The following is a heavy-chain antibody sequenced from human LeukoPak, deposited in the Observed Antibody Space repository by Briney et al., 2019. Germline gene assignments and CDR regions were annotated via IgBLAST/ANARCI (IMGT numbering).Heavy chain of an antibody. CDR3: ARAGSVGYTFGPGDLDY. D-gene: IGHD5-18*01. Sequence: GGSLRLSCAASGFDFSSYSMNWVRQAPGKGLEWVSSISRDSSYIFYADSVKGRFTISRDNAKNALYLQMSSLRAEDTAVYYCARAGSVGYTFGPGDLDYWGQGTLVTVSS. V-gene: IGHV3-21*01. CDR1: GFDFSSYS. J-gene: IGHJ4*02. CDR2: ISRDSSYI.